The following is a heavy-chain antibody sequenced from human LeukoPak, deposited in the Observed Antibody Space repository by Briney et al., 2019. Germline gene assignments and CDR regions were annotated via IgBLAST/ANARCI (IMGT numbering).Heavy chain of an antibody. Sequence: GGSLRLSCAASGFTFSSYAMHWVRQAPGKGLEWVAVISYDGSNKYYADSVKGRFTISRDNSKNTLYLQMNSLRAEDTAVYYCARGPRFAIRLIVVVTKGHFDYWGQGTLVTVSS. CDR2: ISYDGSNK. D-gene: IGHD3-22*01. CDR3: ARGPRFAIRLIVVVTKGHFDY. J-gene: IGHJ4*02. V-gene: IGHV3-30*04. CDR1: GFTFSSYA.